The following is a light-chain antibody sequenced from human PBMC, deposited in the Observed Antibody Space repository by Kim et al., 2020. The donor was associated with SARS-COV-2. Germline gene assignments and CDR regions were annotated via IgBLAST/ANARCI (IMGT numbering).Light chain of an antibody. CDR3: QQYGSSPRT. Sequence: PGERATLSCRASQSVSSSYLAWYQQKPGQAPRLLIYGASSRATGIPDRFSGSGSGTDFTLTISRLEPEDFAVYYCQQYGSSPRTFGQGTKV. CDR2: GAS. J-gene: IGKJ1*01. CDR1: QSVSSSY. V-gene: IGKV3-20*01.